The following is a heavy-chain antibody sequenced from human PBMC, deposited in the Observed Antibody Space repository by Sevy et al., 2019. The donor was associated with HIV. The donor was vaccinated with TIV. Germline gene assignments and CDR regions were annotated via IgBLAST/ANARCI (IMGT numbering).Heavy chain of an antibody. V-gene: IGHV3-48*03. CDR3: TTTGGAFDIGFDP. Sequence: GGSLRLSCTASGFTFSSYYMNWVRQAPGKGLEWVSKISSSGSSIYYADFVKGRFTISSDNDQNRMNLQMNSLRAEDTAVYYCTTTGGAFDIGFDPWGQGTLVTVSS. D-gene: IGHD2-15*01. J-gene: IGHJ5*02. CDR2: ISSSGSSI. CDR1: GFTFSSYY.